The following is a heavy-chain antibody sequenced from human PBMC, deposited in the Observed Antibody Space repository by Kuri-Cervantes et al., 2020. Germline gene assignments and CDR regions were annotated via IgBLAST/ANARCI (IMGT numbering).Heavy chain of an antibody. CDR2: ISYDGSNK. Sequence: GESLKISCAASGFTFSSYGMHWVRQAPGKGLEWVAVISYDGSNKYYADSVKGRFTISRDNAKNSLYLQMNSLRAEDTALYYCAKDIRLKYSSGWYVMSDHYGMDVWGQGTTVTVSS. D-gene: IGHD6-19*01. V-gene: IGHV3-30*18. J-gene: IGHJ6*02. CDR1: GFTFSSYG. CDR3: AKDIRLKYSSGWYVMSDHYGMDV.